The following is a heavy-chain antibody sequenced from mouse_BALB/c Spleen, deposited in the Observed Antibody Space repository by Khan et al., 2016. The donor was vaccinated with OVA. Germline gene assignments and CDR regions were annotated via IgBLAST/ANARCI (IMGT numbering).Heavy chain of an antibody. CDR3: ARLGKS. D-gene: IGHD2-1*01. CDR2: TTSGGSYT. V-gene: IGHV5-6*01. Sequence: EVELVESGGDLVKPGGSLKLSCAASGFTFSSYGMSWVRQTPDKRLEWVATTTSGGSYTYYPDSVKGRFTISSDNAKNTLYLQMTSLKYEDTAMYYCARLGKSWGQGTLVTVSA. J-gene: IGHJ3*01. CDR1: GFTFSSYG.